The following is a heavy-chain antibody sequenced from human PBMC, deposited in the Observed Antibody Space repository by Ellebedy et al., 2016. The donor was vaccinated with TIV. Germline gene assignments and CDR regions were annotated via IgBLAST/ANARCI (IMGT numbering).Heavy chain of an antibody. J-gene: IGHJ5*02. CDR1: GGSISSYY. D-gene: IGHD3-16*02. CDR2: IYYSGST. Sequence: SETLSLXXTVSGGSISSYYWSWIRQPPGKGLEWIGYIYYSGSTNYNPSLKSRVTISVDTSKNQFSLKLSSVTAADTAVYYCARMITFGGVIVSIPNWFDPWGQGTLVTVSS. CDR3: ARMITFGGVIVSIPNWFDP. V-gene: IGHV4-59*01.